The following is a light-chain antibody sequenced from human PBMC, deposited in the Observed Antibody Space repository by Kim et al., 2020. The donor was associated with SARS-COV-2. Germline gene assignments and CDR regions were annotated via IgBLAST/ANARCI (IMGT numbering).Light chain of an antibody. CDR1: NSDIGGNNY. CDR2: DVT. CDR3: SSYTGSKTWV. Sequence: GQSFTAPATGTNSDIGGNNYVSWYQQHPGKAPKLMIYDVTKWPSGVSNRFSGSKSGNTASLTISGLQAEDEADYYCSSYTGSKTWVFGGGTQLTVL. J-gene: IGLJ3*02. V-gene: IGLV2-14*03.